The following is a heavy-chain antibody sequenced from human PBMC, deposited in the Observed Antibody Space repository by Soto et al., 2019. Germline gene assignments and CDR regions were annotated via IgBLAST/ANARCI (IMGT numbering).Heavy chain of an antibody. V-gene: IGHV4-31*03. D-gene: IGHD6-19*01. Sequence: QVQLQESGPGLVKPSQTLSLTCTVSGGSITSRGYYWSWIRQHPGKGREWIGYVYSGGSTYYNPSLKSRLTISVDTSKNQFSLNLYSVTAADTAIYYCARDRAENLVIAVAGRDRWYASYFDFWGRGTLVTVSS. CDR2: VYSGGST. CDR3: ARDRAENLVIAVAGRDRWYASYFDF. J-gene: IGHJ2*01. CDR1: GGSITSRGYY.